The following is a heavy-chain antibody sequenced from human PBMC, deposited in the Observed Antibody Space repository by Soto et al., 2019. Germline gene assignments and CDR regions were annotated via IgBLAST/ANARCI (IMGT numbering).Heavy chain of an antibody. J-gene: IGHJ6*02. CDR3: ASHSGRSPEGRYYYGMDV. V-gene: IGHV1-69*12. Sequence: QVQLVQSGAEVKKPGSSVKVSCKASGGTFSSYAISWVRQAPGQGLEWMGGIIPIFCTADYAQKFQGRVTITAAESTRTAYMELSSLRSADTAVYSCASHSGRSPEGRYYYGMDVWGQGTTVTVSS. CDR2: IIPIFCTA. CDR1: GGTFSSYA. D-gene: IGHD1-26*01.